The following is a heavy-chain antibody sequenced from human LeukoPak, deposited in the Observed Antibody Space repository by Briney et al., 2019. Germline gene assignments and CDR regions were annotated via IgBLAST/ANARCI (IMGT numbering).Heavy chain of an antibody. V-gene: IGHV4-4*02. CDR1: GGSISSSNW. CDR2: IYHSGST. D-gene: IGHD6-13*01. J-gene: IGHJ3*02. Sequence: PSETLSLTCAVSGGSISSSNWWSWVRQPPGKGLEWIGEIYHSGSTNYNPSLKSRVTISVDKSKNQFSLKLSSVTAADTAVYYCARGAWSSSWSDAFDIWGQGTMVTVSS. CDR3: ARGAWSSSWSDAFDI.